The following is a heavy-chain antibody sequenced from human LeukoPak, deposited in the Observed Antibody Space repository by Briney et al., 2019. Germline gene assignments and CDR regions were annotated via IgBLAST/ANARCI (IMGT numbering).Heavy chain of an antibody. J-gene: IGHJ4*02. V-gene: IGHV4-39*01. D-gene: IGHD6-13*01. Sequence: PSETLSLTCTVSGGSISSSSYYWGWIRQPPGKGLEWIGSIYYSGSTYYNPSLKSRVTISVDTSKNQFSLKLSSVTAADTAVYYCAGPGYSSSWYSYGYWGQETLVTVSS. CDR2: IYYSGST. CDR1: GGSISSSSYY. CDR3: AGPGYSSSWYSYGY.